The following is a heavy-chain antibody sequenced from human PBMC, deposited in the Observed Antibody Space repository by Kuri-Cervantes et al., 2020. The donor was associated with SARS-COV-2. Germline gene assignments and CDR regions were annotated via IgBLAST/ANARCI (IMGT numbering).Heavy chain of an antibody. CDR1: GYTFTSYD. D-gene: IGHD2-2*01. CDR2: MNPNSGNT. J-gene: IGHJ5*01. V-gene: IGHV1-8*01. Sequence: ASVKVSCKASGYTFTSYDINWVRQATGQGLEWVGWMNPNSGNTGYAQKFQGRVTMTRNTSISTAYMELSSLRSEDTAVYYCARAPAVVVVPAAYWFDPWGQGTLVTVSS. CDR3: ARAPAVVVVPAAYWFDP.